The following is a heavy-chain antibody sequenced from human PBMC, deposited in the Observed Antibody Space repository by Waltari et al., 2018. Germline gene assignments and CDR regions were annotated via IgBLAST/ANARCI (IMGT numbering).Heavy chain of an antibody. J-gene: IGHJ4*02. CDR1: GGSISSSNW. CDR2: TYYSGGT. D-gene: IGHD2-2*01. Sequence: QVQLQESGPGLVKPSGTLSLTCAVSGGSISSSNWWSWVRQPPGKGLEWIGETYYSGGTNYNPSRKRRVTLSVDKSKNQFSLKLSSVTAADTAVYYCARSLGYCSSTSCDYWGQGTLVTVSS. CDR3: ARSLGYCSSTSCDY. V-gene: IGHV4-4*02.